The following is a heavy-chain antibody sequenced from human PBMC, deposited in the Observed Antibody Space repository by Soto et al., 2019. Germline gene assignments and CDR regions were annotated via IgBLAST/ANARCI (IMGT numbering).Heavy chain of an antibody. D-gene: IGHD6-19*01. Sequence: QVQLVQSGAEVKKPGSSVKVSCKASGGTFSSYAISWVRQAPGQGLEWMGGIIPNSGGTNYAQKFQGRVTMTRDTSISTAYMELSRLRSDDTAVYYCARVGASGWYLSDYYGMDVWGQGTTVTVSS. CDR2: IIPNSGGT. V-gene: IGHV1-2*02. J-gene: IGHJ6*02. CDR3: ARVGASGWYLSDYYGMDV. CDR1: GGTFSSYA.